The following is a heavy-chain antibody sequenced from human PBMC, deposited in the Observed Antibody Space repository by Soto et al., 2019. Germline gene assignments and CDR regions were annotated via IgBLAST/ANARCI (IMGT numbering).Heavy chain of an antibody. CDR3: ARDPTTVTPRRGYDGMDV. J-gene: IGHJ6*02. CDR2: IIPIFGTA. V-gene: IGHV1-69*12. Sequence: QVQLVQSGAEVKKPGSSVKVSCKASGGTFSSYAISWVRQSPGQGLEWMGGIIPIFGTANYAQKFQGRVTITADESTSTAYMELSSLRSEDTAVYYCARDPTTVTPRRGYDGMDVWGQGTTVTVSS. D-gene: IGHD4-17*01. CDR1: GGTFSSYA.